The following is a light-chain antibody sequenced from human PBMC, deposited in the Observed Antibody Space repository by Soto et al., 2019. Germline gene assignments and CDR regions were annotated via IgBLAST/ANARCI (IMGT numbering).Light chain of an antibody. V-gene: IGKV1-8*01. Sequence: AIRMTQSPSSLSASTGDRVTITCRASQGISSYLAWYQQKPGKAPKLLIYAASTLQSGVPSRFGGCGSGTNFTLTICSLRSKDFEIYYCPQNYSYPGTLGQGTKV. CDR1: QGISSY. J-gene: IGKJ1*01. CDR3: PQNYSYPGT. CDR2: AAS.